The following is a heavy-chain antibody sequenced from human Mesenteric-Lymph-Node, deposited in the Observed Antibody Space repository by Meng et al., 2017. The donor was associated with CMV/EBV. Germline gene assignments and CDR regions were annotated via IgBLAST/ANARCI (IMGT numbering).Heavy chain of an antibody. CDR2: INHSGST. J-gene: IGHJ4*02. V-gene: IGHV4-34*01. CDR3: ARGSSYDILTGYFDY. Sequence: QVQLHQLGAGLLKPSETLFVTCAVYGGSFSGYYWNWIRQSPEKGLEWIGEINHSGSTTYNPSFTSRIIISVDTSTNQISLNMSYVTAADTAVYYCARGSSYDILTGYFDYWGQGALVTVSS. D-gene: IGHD3-9*01. CDR1: GGSFSGYY.